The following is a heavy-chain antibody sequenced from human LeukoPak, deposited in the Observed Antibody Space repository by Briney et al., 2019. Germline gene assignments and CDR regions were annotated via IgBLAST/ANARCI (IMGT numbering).Heavy chain of an antibody. CDR1: GGSFSGYY. D-gene: IGHD1-20*01. V-gene: IGHV4-34*01. J-gene: IGHJ4*02. CDR2: INHSGST. Sequence: SETLSLTCAVYGGSFSGYYWSWIRQPPGKGLEWIGEINHSGSTNYNPSLKSRVTISVDTSKNQFSLKLSSVTAADTAVYYCARGELTGTTEDYFDYWGQGTLVTVSS. CDR3: ARGELTGTTEDYFDY.